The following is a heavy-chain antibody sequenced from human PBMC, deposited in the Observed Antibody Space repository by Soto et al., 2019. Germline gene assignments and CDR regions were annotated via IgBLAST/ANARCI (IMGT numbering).Heavy chain of an antibody. V-gene: IGHV1-8*01. D-gene: IGHD3-10*01. CDR3: ARGNGRTGEFGELFIWYYYYYMDV. Sequence: EASVKVSCKASGYTFTSYDINWVRQATGQGLEWMGWMNPNSGNTGYAQKFQGRVTMTRNTSISTAYMELSSLRSEDTAVYYCARGNGRTGEFGELFIWYYYYYMDVWGKGTTVTVSS. J-gene: IGHJ6*03. CDR1: GYTFTSYD. CDR2: MNPNSGNT.